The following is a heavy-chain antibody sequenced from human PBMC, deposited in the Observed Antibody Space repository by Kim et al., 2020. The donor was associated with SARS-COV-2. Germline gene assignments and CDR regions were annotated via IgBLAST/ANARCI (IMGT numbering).Heavy chain of an antibody. J-gene: IGHJ5*02. CDR1: GGSFSGYY. Sequence: SETLSLTCAVYGGSFSGYYWSWIRQPPGKGLEWIGEINHSGSTNYNPSLKSRVTISVDTSKNQFSLKLSSVTAADTAVYYCARGPTPTRRVRGAYGRNWFDPWGQGTLVTVSS. V-gene: IGHV4-34*01. D-gene: IGHD3-10*01. CDR2: INHSGST. CDR3: ARGPTPTRRVRGAYGRNWFDP.